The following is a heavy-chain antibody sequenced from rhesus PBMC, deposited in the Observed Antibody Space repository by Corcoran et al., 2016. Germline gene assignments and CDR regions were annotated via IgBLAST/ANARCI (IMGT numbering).Heavy chain of an antibody. D-gene: IGHD2-2*01. CDR2: TYGSGWGH. J-gene: IGHJ6*01. CDR1: GGSISDDYF. V-gene: IGHV4-106*01. CDR3: ARVSTTSDGLNS. Sequence: QVQLQESGPGLVKSSETLSLTCAVSGGSISDDYFWDWIRQPPGKGLEWIGYTYGSGWGHTYNPTLTNRATISIDTAKNQFSLKLTSVTAADTAVYHCARVSTTSDGLNSWGQGVVVTVSS.